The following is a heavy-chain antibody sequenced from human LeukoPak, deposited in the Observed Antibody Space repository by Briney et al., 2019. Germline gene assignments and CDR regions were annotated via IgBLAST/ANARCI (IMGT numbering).Heavy chain of an antibody. V-gene: IGHV3-23*01. CDR3: AKGHPDAFAA. Sequence: GGSLRLSCAASGFTFSSYGMDWVRQAPEKRLEWVSGISSGGTTHYADSVKGRFTISRDNSKNTLYLQMNSLRAEDSALYFCAKGHPDAFAAWGQGTVVTVSS. CDR1: GFTFSSYG. CDR2: ISSGGTT. J-gene: IGHJ3*01.